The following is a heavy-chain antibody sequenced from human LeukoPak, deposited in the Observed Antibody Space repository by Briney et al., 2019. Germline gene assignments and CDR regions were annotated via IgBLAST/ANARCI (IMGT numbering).Heavy chain of an antibody. V-gene: IGHV4-39*01. CDR3: ARGGAAAGTGFDY. CDR2: IYYSGST. D-gene: IGHD6-13*01. J-gene: IGHJ4*02. CDR1: GGSVSSNRYL. Sequence: SETLSLTCTVSGGSVSSNRYLWGWIRQPPGKGLEWIGSIYYSGSTYYNPSLTSRVTISVDTSKNQFSLKLSSVTAADTAVYYCARGGAAAGTGFDYWGQGTLVTVSS.